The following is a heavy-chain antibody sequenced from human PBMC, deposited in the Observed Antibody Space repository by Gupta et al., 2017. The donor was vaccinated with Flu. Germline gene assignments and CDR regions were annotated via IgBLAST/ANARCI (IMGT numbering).Heavy chain of an antibody. Sequence: GWVRQPRGKGLEVVGSIYYSGKNHYHPSLKSRVTISKDTSKNQSYLRPRSATAADTAEYHGTREYGWSSLADPWDQGTLVTVSS. CDR2: IYYSGKN. J-gene: IGHJ5*02. CDR3: TREYGWSSLADP. D-gene: IGHD3-10*01. V-gene: IGHV4-39*02.